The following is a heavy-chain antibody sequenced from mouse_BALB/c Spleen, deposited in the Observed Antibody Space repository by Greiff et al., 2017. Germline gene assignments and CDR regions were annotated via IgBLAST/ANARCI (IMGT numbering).Heavy chain of an antibody. CDR2: INPSSGYT. D-gene: IGHD4-1*01. CDR3: AREGANWDAAY. Sequence: VQLQQSGAELARPGASVKMSCKASGYTFTSYTMHWVKQRPGQGLEWIGYINPSSGYTNYNQKFKDKATLTADKSSSTAYMQLSSLTSEDSAVYYCAREGANWDAAYWGQGTLVTVSA. V-gene: IGHV1-4*01. CDR1: GYTFTSYT. J-gene: IGHJ3*01.